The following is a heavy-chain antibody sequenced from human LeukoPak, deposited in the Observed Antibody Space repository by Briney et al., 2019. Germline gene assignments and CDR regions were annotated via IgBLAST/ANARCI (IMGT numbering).Heavy chain of an antibody. CDR2: IIPIFGTA. V-gene: IGHV1-69*05. Sequence: ASVKVSCKASGGTSSSYAISWVRQAPGQGLEWMGRIIPIFGTANYAQKFQGRVTITTDESTSTAYMELSSLRSEDTAVYYCARRSGWASFDYWGQGTLVTVSS. J-gene: IGHJ4*02. CDR3: ARRSGWASFDY. D-gene: IGHD6-19*01. CDR1: GGTSSSYA.